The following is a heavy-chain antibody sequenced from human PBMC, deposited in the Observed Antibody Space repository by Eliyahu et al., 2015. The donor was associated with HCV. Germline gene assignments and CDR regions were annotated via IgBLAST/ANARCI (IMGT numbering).Heavy chain of an antibody. D-gene: IGHD3-3*01. Sequence: EVQLVESGGGLVKPGGSLRLSCAASGFTFSXAWMSWXRQAPGKGLEWVGRIKSKTDGGTTDYAAPVKGRFTISRDDSKNTLYLQMNSLKTEDTAVYYCTTGSLRNDFWSGHDYWGQGTLVTVSS. V-gene: IGHV3-15*01. CDR2: IKSKTDGGTT. CDR3: TTGSLRNDFWSGHDY. CDR1: GFTFSXAW. J-gene: IGHJ4*02.